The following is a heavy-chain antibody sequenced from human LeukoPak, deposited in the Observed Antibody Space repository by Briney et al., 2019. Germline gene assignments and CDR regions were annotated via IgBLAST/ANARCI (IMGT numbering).Heavy chain of an antibody. D-gene: IGHD5-18*01. CDR3: ARSSWIQLFGYFDY. J-gene: IGHJ4*02. Sequence: GGSLRLSCAASGFTFSSYAMHWVRQAPGKGPEWVAVISYDGSNKYYADSVKGRFTISRDNSKNTLYLQMNSLRAEDTAVYYCARSSWIQLFGYFDYWGQGTLVTVSS. CDR1: GFTFSSYA. V-gene: IGHV3-30-3*01. CDR2: ISYDGSNK.